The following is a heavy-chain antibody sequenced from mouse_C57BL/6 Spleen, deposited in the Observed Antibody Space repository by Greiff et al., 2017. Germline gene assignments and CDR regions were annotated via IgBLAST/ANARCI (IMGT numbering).Heavy chain of an antibody. CDR3: ARGDYYGSSYGFDY. V-gene: IGHV5-16*01. D-gene: IGHD1-1*01. J-gene: IGHJ2*01. CDR1: GFTFSDYY. Sequence: EVKLVESEGGLVQPGSSMKLSCTASGFTFSDYYMAWVRQVPEKGLEWVANINYDGSSTYYLDSLKSRFIISRDNAKNILYLQMSSLKSEDTATYYCARGDYYGSSYGFDYWGQGTTLTVSS. CDR2: INYDGSST.